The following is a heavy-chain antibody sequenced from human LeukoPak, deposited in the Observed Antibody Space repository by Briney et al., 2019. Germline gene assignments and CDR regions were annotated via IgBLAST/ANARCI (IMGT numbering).Heavy chain of an antibody. CDR3: ARDGSGYDSEDFYYYYYMDV. V-gene: IGHV4-61*02. CDR2: IYTNRST. J-gene: IGHJ6*03. CDR1: GDSISSGSNY. D-gene: IGHD5-12*01. Sequence: SETLSLTCTVSGDSISSGSNYWSWIRQPSGKGLEWIGRIYTNRSTNYNTSLKSRVTISVDTSKNQFSLKLSSVTAADTAVYYCARDGSGYDSEDFYYYYYMDVWGKGTTVTISS.